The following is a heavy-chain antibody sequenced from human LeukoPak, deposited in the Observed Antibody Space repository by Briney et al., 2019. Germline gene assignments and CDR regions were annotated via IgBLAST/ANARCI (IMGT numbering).Heavy chain of an antibody. CDR2: IHSNGYT. V-gene: IGHV4-4*09. CDR3: AQRQGPMSGTYDYFDP. J-gene: IGHJ5*02. CDR1: GGSISGYY. Sequence: SETLSLTCTVSGGSISGYYWTWIRQPPGQGLEWIAFIHSNGYTNYNPSLRSRVTISVDPSKNQFSLTVTPVTAADTAIYYCAQRQGPMSGTYDYFDPWGQGALVTVSS. D-gene: IGHD1-26*01.